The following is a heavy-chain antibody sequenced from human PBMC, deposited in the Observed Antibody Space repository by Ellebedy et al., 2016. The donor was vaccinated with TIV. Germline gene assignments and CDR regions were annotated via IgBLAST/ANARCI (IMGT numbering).Heavy chain of an antibody. CDR2: IYYSGST. Sequence: LRLXXTVSGGSISSGRYYWSWIRQHPGKGLEWIGYIYYSGSTYYNPSLKSRVTISVDTSKNQFSLKLSSVTAADTAVYYCARDPVGYYYGMDVWGQGTTVTVSS. CDR1: GGSISSGRYY. D-gene: IGHD1-26*01. V-gene: IGHV4-31*03. CDR3: ARDPVGYYYGMDV. J-gene: IGHJ6*02.